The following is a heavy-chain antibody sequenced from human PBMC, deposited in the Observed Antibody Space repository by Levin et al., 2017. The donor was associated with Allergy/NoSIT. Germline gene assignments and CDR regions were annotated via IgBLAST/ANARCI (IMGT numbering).Heavy chain of an antibody. J-gene: IGHJ4*02. CDR1: GFTFGDYA. V-gene: IGHV3-49*03. D-gene: IGHD3-3*01. CDR2: IRSKAYGGTT. Sequence: PGESLKISCTTSGFTFGDYALNWFRQAPGKRLEWVGFIRSKAYGGTTEYAASVKGRFTISRDDSKSIAYLQMSNLKTEDTALYYCTRDDFRPGPYFDYWGQGTLVTVSS. CDR3: TRDDFRPGPYFDY.